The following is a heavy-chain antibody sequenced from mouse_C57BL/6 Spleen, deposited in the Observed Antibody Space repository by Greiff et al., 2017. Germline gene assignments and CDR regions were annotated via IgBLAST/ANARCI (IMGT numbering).Heavy chain of an antibody. CDR3: ARGDDGYYDY. D-gene: IGHD2-3*01. CDR1: GFTFSSYA. V-gene: IGHV5-4*03. CDR2: ISDGGSYT. Sequence: EVKVEESGGGLVKPGGSLKLSCAASGFTFSSYAMSWVRQTPEKRLEWVATISDGGSYTYYPENVKGRFTISRGNAKNNLYLQMSHLKSEDTAMYYCARGDDGYYDYWGQGTSVTVSS. J-gene: IGHJ4*01.